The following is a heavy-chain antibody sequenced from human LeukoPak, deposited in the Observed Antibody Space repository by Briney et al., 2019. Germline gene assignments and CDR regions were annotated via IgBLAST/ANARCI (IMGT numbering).Heavy chain of an antibody. V-gene: IGHV1-8*02. CDR3: ARVGRSGNWNLGYYYYGMDV. CDR2: MNPNSGNT. Sequence: GSSVTVSCKASGGTFSSYAISWVRQATGQGLEWMGWMNPNSGNTGYAQKFQGRVTMTRNTSISTAYMELSSLRSEDTAVYYCARVGRSGNWNLGYYYYGMDVWGQGTTVTVSS. J-gene: IGHJ6*02. CDR1: GGTFSSYA. D-gene: IGHD1-7*01.